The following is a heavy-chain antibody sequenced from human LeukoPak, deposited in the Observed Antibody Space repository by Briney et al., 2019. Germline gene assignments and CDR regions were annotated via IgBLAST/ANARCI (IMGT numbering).Heavy chain of an antibody. CDR3: ATGDDFWSGYYQLDY. CDR1: RFTFSSYE. V-gene: IGHV3-48*03. D-gene: IGHD3-3*01. Sequence: GGSLRLSCAASRFTFSSYEMNWVRQAPGKGLEWVSYTSISGSIIYYADSVKGRFTISRDNAKNSLYLQMNSLRAEDTAIYYCATGDDFWSGYYQLDYWGQGTLVTVSS. CDR2: TSISGSII. J-gene: IGHJ4*02.